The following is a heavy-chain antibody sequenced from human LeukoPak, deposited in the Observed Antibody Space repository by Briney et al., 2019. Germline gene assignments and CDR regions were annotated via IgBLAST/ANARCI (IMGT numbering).Heavy chain of an antibody. D-gene: IGHD3-3*01. J-gene: IGHJ5*02. CDR2: INPNSGGT. Sequence: ASVKVSCKDSGYTFTGYYMHWVRQAPGQGLEWMGWINPNSGGTNYAQKFQGWVTMTRDTSISTAYMELSRLRSDDTAVYYCARASTRGRITIFGVVGNWFDPWGQGTLVTVSS. V-gene: IGHV1-2*04. CDR1: GYTFTGYY. CDR3: ARASTRGRITIFGVVGNWFDP.